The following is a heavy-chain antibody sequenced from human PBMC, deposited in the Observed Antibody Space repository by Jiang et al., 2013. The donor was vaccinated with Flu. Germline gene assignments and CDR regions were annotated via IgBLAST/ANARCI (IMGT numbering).Heavy chain of an antibody. D-gene: IGHD1-26*01. V-gene: IGHV3-33*01. CDR1: YG. CDR3: ARSQIVVGAPPNLIDY. Sequence: YGMHWVRQAPGKGLEWVAVIWYDGSNKYYADSVKGRFTISRDNSKNTLYLQMNSLRAEDTAVYYCARSQIVVGAPPNLIDYWGQGTLVTVSS. J-gene: IGHJ4*02. CDR2: IWYDGSNK.